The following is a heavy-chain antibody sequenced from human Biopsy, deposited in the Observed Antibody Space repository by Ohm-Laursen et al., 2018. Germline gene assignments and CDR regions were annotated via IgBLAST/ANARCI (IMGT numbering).Heavy chain of an antibody. D-gene: IGHD1-26*01. CDR2: IYYTGST. V-gene: IGHV4-59*08. CDR1: GGSISGSS. J-gene: IGHJ2*01. Sequence: GTLSLTCTVSGGSISGSSWSWIRQAPGKGLEWIGYIYYTGSTNYNPSLKSRVTISVDTSMNHLSLRLTSVTAADTAVYYCARHAPSYSGSYWRYFDLWGRGTLVTVSS. CDR3: ARHAPSYSGSYWRYFDL.